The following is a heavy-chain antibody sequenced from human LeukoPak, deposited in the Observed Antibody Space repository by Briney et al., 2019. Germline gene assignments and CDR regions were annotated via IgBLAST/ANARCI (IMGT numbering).Heavy chain of an antibody. J-gene: IGHJ5*02. CDR3: ARVFRGVVTSICFDP. CDR1: GGSITGHY. D-gene: IGHD2-21*02. V-gene: IGHV4-59*11. CDR2: VYDNGNT. Sequence: SETLSLTCTVSGGSITGHYWTWIRQSPGKGLEWIGFVYDNGNTNYNSSLQSRVTMSVDTSTNQLSLKMTSVTAWDTAIYYCARVFRGVVTSICFDPWAQETRVTVSS.